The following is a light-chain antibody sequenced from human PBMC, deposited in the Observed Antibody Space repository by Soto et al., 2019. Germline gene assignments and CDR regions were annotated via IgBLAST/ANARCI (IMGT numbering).Light chain of an antibody. CDR2: DVS. J-gene: IGKJ1*01. CDR1: QRISRW. Sequence: DIQMTQSPSTLSAFVGDRLTITCRASQRISRWLAWYQQKPGKAPTLLIYDVSSLESGVPSRFSGSGSGTAFTLTISSLQPADFAAYYFQQYNSYPWTFVPWTKVEV. CDR3: QQYNSYPWT. V-gene: IGKV1-5*01.